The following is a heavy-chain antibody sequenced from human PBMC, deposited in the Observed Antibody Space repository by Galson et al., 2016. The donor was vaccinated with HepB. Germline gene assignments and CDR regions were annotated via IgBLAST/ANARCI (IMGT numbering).Heavy chain of an antibody. V-gene: IGHV3-23*01. CDR3: AKLGGDSGSPY. CDR2: ITNGGDTT. J-gene: IGHJ4*01. Sequence: SLRLSCAASGFTFNSYTMSWVRQAPGTGLEWVSGITNGGDTTYYADSVRGRFTISRDNPKNTLHLQVNSLRADDTAVYYCAKLGGDSGSPYWGHGTLVTVSS. D-gene: IGHD5-12*01. CDR1: GFTFNSYT.